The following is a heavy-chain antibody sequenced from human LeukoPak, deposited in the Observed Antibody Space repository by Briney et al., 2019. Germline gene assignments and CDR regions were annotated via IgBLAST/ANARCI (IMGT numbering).Heavy chain of an antibody. CDR3: ARAPNWRFDH. D-gene: IGHD1-1*01. Sequence: GGSLRLSCAASGVSVSSIYMNWVRQAPGKGLEWVSVIYSDGTTYYADSVKGRFTISRDDSKNTLYLHMNSLRAEDPAVYYCARAPNWRFDHWGQGTLVTVSS. CDR2: IYSDGTT. J-gene: IGHJ4*02. V-gene: IGHV3-53*01. CDR1: GVSVSSIY.